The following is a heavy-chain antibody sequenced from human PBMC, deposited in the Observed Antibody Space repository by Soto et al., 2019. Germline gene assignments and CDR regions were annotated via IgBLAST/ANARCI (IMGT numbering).Heavy chain of an antibody. CDR1: GFTFSSYW. CDR3: ARSTVGDYSYYFDY. D-gene: IGHD4-17*01. Sequence: GGSLRLSCAASGFTFSSYWMSWVRQAPGKGLEWVANIKQDASEKYYVDSVKGRFTISRDNAKNSLYLQMNSLRAEDTAVYYCARSTVGDYSYYFDYWGQGTLVTVSS. V-gene: IGHV3-7*05. J-gene: IGHJ4*02. CDR2: IKQDASEK.